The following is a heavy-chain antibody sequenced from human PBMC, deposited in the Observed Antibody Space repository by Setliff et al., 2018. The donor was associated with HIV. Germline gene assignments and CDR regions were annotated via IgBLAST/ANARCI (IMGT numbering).Heavy chain of an antibody. J-gene: IGHJ3*02. D-gene: IGHD3-22*01. Sequence: PSETLSLTCSVSGVSMTNNYWTWIRQSPGKGLEWIGYVHYSGNTRYNPSLKSRVTISVDTSKNKFSLKLSSVTAADTAVYYCAREGGYSYYYDSSGYYYGGAFDIWGQGTMVTVSS. V-gene: IGHV4-59*12. CDR3: AREGGYSYYYDSSGYYYGGAFDI. CDR2: VHYSGNT. CDR1: GVSMTNNY.